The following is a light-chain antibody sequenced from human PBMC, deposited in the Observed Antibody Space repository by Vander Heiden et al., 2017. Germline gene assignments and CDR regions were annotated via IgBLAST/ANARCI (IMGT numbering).Light chain of an antibody. CDR1: KIGSKS. CDR3: QVGDTVRDHFV. Sequence: SYVLTQPPSVSVAPGQTATITCGGNKIGSKSVHWYQQKTGQAPILVVHDDSDRPTGIPERFSASSSGNTATLTISSVGAGDEADYFCQVGDTVRDHFVFGGGTKLTVL. J-gene: IGLJ1*01. V-gene: IGLV3-21*02. CDR2: DDS.